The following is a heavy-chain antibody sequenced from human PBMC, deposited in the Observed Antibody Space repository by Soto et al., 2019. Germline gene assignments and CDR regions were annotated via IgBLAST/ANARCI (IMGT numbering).Heavy chain of an antibody. Sequence: PGESLKISFRSSGDRFSRFWIGWVRQMPGKGPEWMGIAQPGHSDTRYSPAFQGHVTISADESTNTAYLQWSSLRASDTAMYFCARHGYSSSWYPDHWGQGTLVTVSS. CDR3: ARHGYSSSWYPDH. J-gene: IGHJ4*02. CDR2: AQPGHSDT. CDR1: GDRFSRFW. V-gene: IGHV5-51*01. D-gene: IGHD6-13*01.